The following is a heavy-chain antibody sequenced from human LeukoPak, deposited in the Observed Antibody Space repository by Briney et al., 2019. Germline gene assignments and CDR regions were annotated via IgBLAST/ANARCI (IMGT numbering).Heavy chain of an antibody. V-gene: IGHV3-21*01. Sequence: GGSLRLSCAASGFTFSSYSINWVRQAPGKGLGWVSSISSSSSYIYYADSVKGRFTISRDNDKNSLYLQMNSLRAEDTAVYYCARESGSASFDYWGQGTLVTVSS. CDR1: GFTFSSYS. D-gene: IGHD6-19*01. CDR2: ISSSSSYI. J-gene: IGHJ4*02. CDR3: ARESGSASFDY.